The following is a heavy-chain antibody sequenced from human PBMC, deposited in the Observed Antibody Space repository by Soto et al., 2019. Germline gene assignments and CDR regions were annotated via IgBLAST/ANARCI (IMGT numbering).Heavy chain of an antibody. Sequence: SETLSLPCAGYGGSFSGYYWSWIRQPPGKGLEWIGEINHSGSTNYNPSLKSRVTISVDTSKNQFSLKLSSVTAADTAVYYCAREYYYGSGPWYWGQGTLVTVSS. CDR2: INHSGST. D-gene: IGHD3-10*01. CDR1: GGSFSGYY. J-gene: IGHJ4*02. V-gene: IGHV4-34*01. CDR3: AREYYYGSGPWY.